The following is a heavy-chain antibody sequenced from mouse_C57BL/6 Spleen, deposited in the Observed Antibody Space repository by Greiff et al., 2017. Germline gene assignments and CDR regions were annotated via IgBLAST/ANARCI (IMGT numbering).Heavy chain of an antibody. CDR1: GYTFTDYY. Sequence: VQLQQSGAELVKPGASVKISCKASGYTFTDYYINWVKQRPGQGLEWIGKIGPGSGSTYYNEKFKGKATLTVDQSSSTAYMQLSSLTSEDSAVYYCAREAYDGLYAMDYWGQGTSVTVAS. CDR3: AREAYDGLYAMDY. V-gene: IGHV1-77*01. D-gene: IGHD2-3*01. CDR2: IGPGSGST. J-gene: IGHJ4*01.